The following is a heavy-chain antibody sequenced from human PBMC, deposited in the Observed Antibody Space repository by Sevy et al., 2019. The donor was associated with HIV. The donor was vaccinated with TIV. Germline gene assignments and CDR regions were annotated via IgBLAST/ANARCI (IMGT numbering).Heavy chain of an antibody. CDR1: GFTFSSNW. CDR3: ARAQQVTMLVVIGGLYFDL. J-gene: IGHJ4*02. Sequence: GGSLRLSCAASGFTFSSNWMTWVRQAPGKGLEWVANVKQDMSEKYYADSVKGRFTISRDNAKNSLFLQMNSLRAEDRAVYYCARAQQVTMLVVIGGLYFDLWGQGTLVTVSS. D-gene: IGHD3-3*01. V-gene: IGHV3-7*01. CDR2: VKQDMSEK.